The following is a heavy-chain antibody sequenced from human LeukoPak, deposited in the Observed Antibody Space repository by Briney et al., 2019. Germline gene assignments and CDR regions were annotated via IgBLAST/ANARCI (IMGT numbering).Heavy chain of an antibody. V-gene: IGHV3-7*01. J-gene: IGHJ4*02. CDR3: ASSDLHY. CDR2: IKQDGSQT. D-gene: IGHD2-21*02. CDR1: GFTFSIYG. Sequence: PGGSLRLSCAASGFTFSIYGMNWVRQAPGKGLEWVANIKQDGSQTYYVDSVKGRFTISRDNAKNSLSLQMNSLRAEDTAVYYCASSDLHYWGQGTLVTVSS.